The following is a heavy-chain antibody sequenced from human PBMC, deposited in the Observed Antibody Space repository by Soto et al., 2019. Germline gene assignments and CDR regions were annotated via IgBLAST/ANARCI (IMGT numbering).Heavy chain of an antibody. D-gene: IGHD1-26*01. Sequence: QLQLQESGPGLVKPSETLSLTCTVSGGSISSSSYYWDWIRQPPGKGLEWIGSIYYSGSTYYNPSLKSRVTISVDTSKNQFSLKLSSVTAADTAVYYCARHKGGYYYYGMDVWGQGTTVTVSS. J-gene: IGHJ6*02. CDR3: ARHKGGYYYYGMDV. CDR2: IYYSGST. CDR1: GGSISSSSYY. V-gene: IGHV4-39*01.